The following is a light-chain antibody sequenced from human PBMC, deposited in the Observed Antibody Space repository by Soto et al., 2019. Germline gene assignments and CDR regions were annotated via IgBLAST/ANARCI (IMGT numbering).Light chain of an antibody. J-gene: IGKJ4*01. CDR1: QDISNY. Sequence: DIQMTQSPSSLSASVGDRVTITCQASQDISNYLNWYQQKPGKAPKLLIYDASNLETGVPSRFSGSRSGTDFTFTISSLQPEAIATYDCQQYDNLPLSSGGGTKVEIK. CDR2: DAS. V-gene: IGKV1-33*01. CDR3: QQYDNLPLS.